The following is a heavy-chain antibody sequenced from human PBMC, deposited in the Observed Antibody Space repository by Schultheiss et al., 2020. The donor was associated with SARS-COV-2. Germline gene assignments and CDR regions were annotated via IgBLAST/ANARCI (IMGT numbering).Heavy chain of an antibody. CDR2: INHSGST. D-gene: IGHD4-17*01. CDR3: ARNHGDYPYFDY. Sequence: SQTLSLTCTVSGGSISSGGYYWSWIRQPPGKGLEWIGEINHSGSTKYNPSLKSRVTISVDTSKNQFSLKLSSVTAADTAVYYCARNHGDYPYFDYWGQGTLVTVSS. V-gene: IGHV4-61*08. CDR1: GGSISSGGYY. J-gene: IGHJ4*02.